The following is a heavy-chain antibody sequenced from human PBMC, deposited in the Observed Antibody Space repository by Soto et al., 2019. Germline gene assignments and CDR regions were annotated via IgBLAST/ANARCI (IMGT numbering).Heavy chain of an antibody. CDR1: GGSISSYY. CDR2: IYYSGST. CDR3: ARGAEYYYDSSGYYRSDY. D-gene: IGHD3-22*01. J-gene: IGHJ4*02. V-gene: IGHV4-59*01. Sequence: SETLSLTCTVSGGSISSYYWSWIRQPPGKGLEWIGYIYYSGSTNYNPSLKSRVTISVDTSKNQFSLKLSSVTAADTAVYYCARGAEYYYDSSGYYRSDYWGKGTLVTVSS.